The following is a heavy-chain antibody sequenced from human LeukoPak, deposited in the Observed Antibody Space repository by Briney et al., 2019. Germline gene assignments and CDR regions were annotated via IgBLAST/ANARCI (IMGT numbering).Heavy chain of an antibody. CDR1: GFTFDDYA. CDR2: ISWNSGNI. Sequence: QTGGSLRLSWAASGFTFDDYAMPGVRQAPGKGLKWASGISWNSGNIDYADSVKGRFTISRDNAKNSLYLQMNSLRAEDTAFYYCAKDTGAYDSPFDYWGQGTLVTVSS. CDR3: AKDTGAYDSPFDY. V-gene: IGHV3-9*01. D-gene: IGHD5-12*01. J-gene: IGHJ4*02.